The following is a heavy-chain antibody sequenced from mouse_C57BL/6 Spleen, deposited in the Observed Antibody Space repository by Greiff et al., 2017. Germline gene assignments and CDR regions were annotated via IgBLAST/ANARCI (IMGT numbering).Heavy chain of an antibody. CDR1: GYAFSSYW. CDR2: IYPGDGDT. CDR3: ARSGDYGYSMDY. J-gene: IGHJ4*01. Sequence: VQLQQSGAELVKPGASVKISCKASGYAFSSYWMNWVKQRPGKGLEWIGQIYPGDGDTNYNGKFKGKATLTADKSSSTAYMQLSSLPSADSAVYFCARSGDYGYSMDYWGQGTSVTVSS. V-gene: IGHV1-80*01. D-gene: IGHD2-4*01.